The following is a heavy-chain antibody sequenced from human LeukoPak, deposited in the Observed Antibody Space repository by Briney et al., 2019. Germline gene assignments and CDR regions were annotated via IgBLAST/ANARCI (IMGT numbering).Heavy chain of an antibody. D-gene: IGHD6-13*01. Sequence: GGSLRLSCAASGFTFSNYAMSWVRQAPGKELEWVSAISPSADSTSYADSVKGRFAISRDNSKNTLYLQMDSLRAEDTAVYYCAKRESSSSWYNYFDYWGQGTLVTVSS. CDR1: GFTFSNYA. CDR2: ISPSADST. CDR3: AKRESSSSWYNYFDY. J-gene: IGHJ4*02. V-gene: IGHV3-23*01.